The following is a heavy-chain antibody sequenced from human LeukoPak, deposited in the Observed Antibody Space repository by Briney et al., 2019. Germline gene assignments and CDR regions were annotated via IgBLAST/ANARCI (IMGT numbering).Heavy chain of an antibody. CDR3: ARDNTGWSVDY. Sequence: ASVKVSCKASGYTFTNYHMHWVRQAPGQALEWMGILTPNSGDTTYAQKFQGRITMTRDTSTSTVYTELSSLRFEDTAVYHCARDNTGWSVDYWGQGTLVTVSS. D-gene: IGHD6-19*01. J-gene: IGHJ4*02. CDR2: LTPNSGDT. CDR1: GYTFTNYH. V-gene: IGHV1-46*01.